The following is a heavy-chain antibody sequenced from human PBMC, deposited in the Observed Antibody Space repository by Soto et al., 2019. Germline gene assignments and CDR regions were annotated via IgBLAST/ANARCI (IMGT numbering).Heavy chain of an antibody. CDR1: GGSISSSNW. D-gene: IGHD3-10*02. CDR2: IYHSGST. CDR3: AMGCSRIHYYVMAV. J-gene: IGHJ6*02. V-gene: IGHV4-4*02. Sequence: PSETLSLTCAVSGGSISSSNWWSWVRQPPGKGLEWIGEIYHSGSTNYSPSLRSRVTISVDKSKNQFSLKLSSVTAADTAVYYCAMGCSRIHYYVMAVWGQGTTVTVSS.